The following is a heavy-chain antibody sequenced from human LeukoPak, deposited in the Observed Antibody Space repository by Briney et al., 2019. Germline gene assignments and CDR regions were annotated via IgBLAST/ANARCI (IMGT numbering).Heavy chain of an antibody. V-gene: IGHV3-7*01. Sequence: PGGSLRLSCAASGFTFSSYWMSWVRQAPGKGLEWVANIKQDGSEKYYVDSVKGRFTISRDNAKNSPYLQMNSLRAEDTAVYYCARALPGYSSGWYDYWGQGTLVTVSS. J-gene: IGHJ4*02. CDR3: ARALPGYSSGWYDY. D-gene: IGHD6-19*01. CDR2: IKQDGSEK. CDR1: GFTFSSYW.